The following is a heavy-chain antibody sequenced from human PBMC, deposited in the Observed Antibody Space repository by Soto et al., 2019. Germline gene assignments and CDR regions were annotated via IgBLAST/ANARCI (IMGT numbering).Heavy chain of an antibody. V-gene: IGHV3-43*01. CDR2: ISRDGGTT. D-gene: IGHD6-19*01. CDR3: TKDMYSSGWYYYDY. Sequence: GGSLRLSCAASGFTFDDYTMHWVRQTPEKGLEWISLISRDGGTTNYADSVKGRFTISRDNSKNSLYLQMNSLRSEDTALYYCTKDMYSSGWYYYDYWGQGTLVTVSS. CDR1: GFTFDDYT. J-gene: IGHJ4*02.